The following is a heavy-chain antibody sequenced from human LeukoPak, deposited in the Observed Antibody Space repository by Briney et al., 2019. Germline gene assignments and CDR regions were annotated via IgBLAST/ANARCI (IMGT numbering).Heavy chain of an antibody. CDR2: ISYDGSNK. Sequence: QPGRSLRLSCAASGFTFSSYAMHWVRQAPGKGLEWVAVISYDGSNKYYADSVKGRFTISRDNSKNTLYLQMNSLRAEDTAVYYCARDGYYYDSSGYYYVIPDYWGQGTLVTVSS. CDR3: ARDGYYYDSSGYYYVIPDY. CDR1: GFTFSSYA. V-gene: IGHV3-30-3*01. J-gene: IGHJ4*02. D-gene: IGHD3-22*01.